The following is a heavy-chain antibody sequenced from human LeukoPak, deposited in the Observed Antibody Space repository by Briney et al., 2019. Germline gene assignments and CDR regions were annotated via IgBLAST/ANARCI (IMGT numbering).Heavy chain of an antibody. CDR3: AGTRYYFDY. CDR2: INHSGST. V-gene: IGHV4-34*01. J-gene: IGHJ4*02. Sequence: SETLSLTCAVYGGSFSGYYWSWIRQPPGKGLEWIGEINHSGSTNYNPSLKSRVTISVDTSKNQFSLKLSSATAAGTAVYYCAGTRYYFDYWGQGTLVTVSS. D-gene: IGHD3/OR15-3a*01. CDR1: GGSFSGYY.